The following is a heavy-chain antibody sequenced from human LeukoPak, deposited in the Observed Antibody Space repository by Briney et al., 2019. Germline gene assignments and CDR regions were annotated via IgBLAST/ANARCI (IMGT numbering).Heavy chain of an antibody. J-gene: IGHJ4*02. D-gene: IGHD2-2*01. CDR1: GFTFSSYA. V-gene: IGHV3-23*01. CDR3: AKDYSLGYCSSTSCFVDY. CDR2: ISSSGHTT. Sequence: GGSLRLSCAASGFTFSSYAMSWVRQAPGKGLEWVSVISSSGHTTHYADSVKGRFTISRDNSKNTLYLQMNSLRAEDTAVYYCAKDYSLGYCSSTSCFVDYWGQGTLVTVSS.